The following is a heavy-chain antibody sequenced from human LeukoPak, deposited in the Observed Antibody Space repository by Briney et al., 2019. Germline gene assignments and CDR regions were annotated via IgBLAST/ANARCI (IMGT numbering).Heavy chain of an antibody. J-gene: IGHJ4*02. CDR2: ISSSSSTI. V-gene: IGHV3-48*04. CDR3: ARXWSSGYTKDY. D-gene: IGHD3-22*01. Sequence: GGSLRLSCAASGFTFSSYSIDWVRQAPGKGLEWLSYISSSSSTIYYADSVKGRFTISRDNAKNSVYLQMNSLRAEDTAVYYCARXWSSGYTKDYWGQGTLVTVSS. CDR1: GFTFSSYS.